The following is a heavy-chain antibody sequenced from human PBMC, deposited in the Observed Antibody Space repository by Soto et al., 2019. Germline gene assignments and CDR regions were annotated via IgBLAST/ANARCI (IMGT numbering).Heavy chain of an antibody. J-gene: IGHJ6*04. CDR2: ISGSGGST. Sequence: GGSLRLSCAASGFTFSSYAMSWVRQAPGKGLEWVSAISGSGGSTYYADSVKGRFTISRDNSKNTLYLQMNSLRAEDTAVYYCARLSLPVVPAAMDVWGKGTTVTVSS. CDR1: GFTFSSYA. D-gene: IGHD2-2*01. CDR3: ARLSLPVVPAAMDV. V-gene: IGHV3-23*01.